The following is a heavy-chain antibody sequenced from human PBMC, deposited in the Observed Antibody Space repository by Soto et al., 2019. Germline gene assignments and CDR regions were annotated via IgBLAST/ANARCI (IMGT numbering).Heavy chain of an antibody. V-gene: IGHV3-23*01. Sequence: GGSLRLSCAASGFTFSSYAMSWVRQAPGKGLEWVSAISGSGGSTYYADSVKGRFTISRDNSKNTLYLQMNSLRAEDTAVYYCAGLLWFGELLYLDYWGQGTLVTVSS. J-gene: IGHJ4*02. D-gene: IGHD3-10*01. CDR3: AGLLWFGELLYLDY. CDR2: ISGSGGST. CDR1: GFTFSSYA.